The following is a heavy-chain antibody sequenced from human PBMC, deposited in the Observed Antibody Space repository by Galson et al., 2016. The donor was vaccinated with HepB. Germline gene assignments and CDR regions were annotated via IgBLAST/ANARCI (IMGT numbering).Heavy chain of an antibody. CDR3: ARVGYAFEI. J-gene: IGHJ3*02. V-gene: IGHV4-59*01. Sequence: SETLSLTCTVSGGSISPYYWGWIRQPPGKGLEYIGYIYYSGTTNYNPSLKSRANISLDTPQKQFSLKLSSVTAADTGFYYCARVGYAFEIGGHGTMVTVSP. CDR1: GGSISPYY. CDR2: IYYSGTT.